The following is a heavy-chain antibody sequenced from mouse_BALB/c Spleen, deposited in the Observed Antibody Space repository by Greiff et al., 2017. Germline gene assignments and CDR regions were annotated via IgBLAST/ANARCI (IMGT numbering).Heavy chain of an antibody. CDR1: GFSLTGYG. D-gene: IGHD1-1*01. CDR3: ARYRGLGSSLYYAMDY. V-gene: IGHV2-6-7*01. Sequence: VKLVESGPGLVAPSQSLSITCTVSGFSLTGYGVNWVRQPPGKGLEWLGMIWGDGSTDYNSALKSRLSISKDNSKSQVFLKMNSLQTDDTARYYCARYRGLGSSLYYAMDYWGQGTSVTVSS. CDR2: IWGDGST. J-gene: IGHJ4*01.